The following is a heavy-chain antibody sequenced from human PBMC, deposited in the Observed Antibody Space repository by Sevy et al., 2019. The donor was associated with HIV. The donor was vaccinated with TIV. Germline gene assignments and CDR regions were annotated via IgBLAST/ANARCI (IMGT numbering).Heavy chain of an antibody. V-gene: IGHV4-61*01. CDR2: IYYSGST. J-gene: IGHJ6*02. Sequence: SETLSLTCTVSGGSVSSGSYYWSWIRQPPGKGLEWIGYIYYSGSTNYNPSLKSRVTISVDTSKNQYSLKLSSVTAADPAVYYCARASSGYYYFYYYGMDVWGQGTTVTVSS. CDR1: GGSVSSGSYY. CDR3: ARASSGYYYFYYYGMDV. D-gene: IGHD3-22*01.